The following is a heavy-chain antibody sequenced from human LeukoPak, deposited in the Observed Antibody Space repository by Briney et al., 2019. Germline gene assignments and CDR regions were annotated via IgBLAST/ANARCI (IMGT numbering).Heavy chain of an antibody. Sequence: SETLSLTCTVSGGSISSYCWSWIRHPAGKGLEWIGRIYTSGSTNYNPSLKSRVTMSVDTSKNQFSLKLSSVTAADTAVYYCARDLPSIAARPGAFDIWGQGTMVTVSS. D-gene: IGHD6-6*01. CDR3: ARDLPSIAARPGAFDI. V-gene: IGHV4-4*07. CDR1: GGSISSYC. CDR2: IYTSGST. J-gene: IGHJ3*02.